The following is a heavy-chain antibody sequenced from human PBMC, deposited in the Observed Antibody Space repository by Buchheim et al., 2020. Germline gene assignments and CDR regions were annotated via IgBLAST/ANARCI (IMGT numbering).Heavy chain of an antibody. J-gene: IGHJ5*02. D-gene: IGHD1-1*01. V-gene: IGHV4-30-2*01. Sequence: QLQLQESGSGLVKPSQTLSLTCAVSGGSISSGGYSWSWIRQPPGKGLEWIVYIYHSGSTYYNPSLKSRVTISVSRPKNHFSLKLSSVTGADAAVYYCASLGTWFDPWGQGTL. CDR2: IYHSGST. CDR3: ASLGTWFDP. CDR1: GGSISSGGYS.